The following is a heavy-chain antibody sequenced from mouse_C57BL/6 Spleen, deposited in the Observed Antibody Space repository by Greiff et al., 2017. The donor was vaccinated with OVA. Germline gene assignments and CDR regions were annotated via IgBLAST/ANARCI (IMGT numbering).Heavy chain of an antibody. CDR3: TTGDYDGGSPMDY. Sequence: EVQLQQPGAELVKPGASVKMSCKASGYTFTSYWITWVKQRPGQGLEWIGRIDPEDGDTEYAPKFQGKATMTADTSSNTAYLQLSSLTSEDTAVYYCTTGDYDGGSPMDYWGQGTSVTVSS. J-gene: IGHJ4*01. D-gene: IGHD2-4*01. CDR1: GYTFTSYW. CDR2: IDPEDGDT. V-gene: IGHV14-1*01.